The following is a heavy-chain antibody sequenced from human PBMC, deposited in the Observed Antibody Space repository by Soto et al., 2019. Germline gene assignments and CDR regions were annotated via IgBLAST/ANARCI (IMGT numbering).Heavy chain of an antibody. CDR1: GFTFSSYG. CDR3: ARDTARAMVRIYYGMDV. D-gene: IGHD3-10*01. V-gene: IGHV3-33*01. Sequence: QVQPVESGVGVVQPGRSLRLSCAASGFTFSSYGMHWVRQAPGKGLEWVAVIWYDGSNNCYADSVKGRFTIARDNSKPTLDLQMNSLRAEDTAVYYCARDTARAMVRIYYGMDVWGQGTTVTVSS. J-gene: IGHJ6*02. CDR2: IWYDGSNN.